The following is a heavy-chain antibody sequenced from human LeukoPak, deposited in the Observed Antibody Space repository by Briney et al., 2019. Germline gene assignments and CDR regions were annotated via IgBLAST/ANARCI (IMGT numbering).Heavy chain of an antibody. CDR3: TRALNGNTWWDS. CDR2: IYAANSDT. CDR1: GYSFSSNW. D-gene: IGHD1-7*01. Sequence: GESLKISCKASGYSFSSNWIGWVRQMPGKGPEWMGIIYAANSDTRYSPSIQGQVTISADKSISTAYLQWRSLQASDTGIYYCTRALNGNTWWDSWGQGTLVTVSS. V-gene: IGHV5-51*01. J-gene: IGHJ4*02.